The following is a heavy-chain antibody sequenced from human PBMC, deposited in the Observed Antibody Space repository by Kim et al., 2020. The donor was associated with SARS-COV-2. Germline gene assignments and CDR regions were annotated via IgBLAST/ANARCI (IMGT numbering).Heavy chain of an antibody. J-gene: IGHJ4*02. CDR1: GGSISSSSYY. Sequence: SETLSLTCTVSGGSISSSSYYWGWIRQPPGKGLEWIGSIYYSGSTYYNPSLKSRVTISVDTSKNQFSLKLSSVTAADTAVYYCARRNSSKLRYFDWSLYYFDYWGQGTLVTVSS. CDR2: IYYSGST. D-gene: IGHD3-9*01. CDR3: ARRNSSKLRYFDWSLYYFDY. V-gene: IGHV4-39*01.